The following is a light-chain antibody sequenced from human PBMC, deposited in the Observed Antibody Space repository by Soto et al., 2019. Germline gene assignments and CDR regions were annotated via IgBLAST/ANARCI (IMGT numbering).Light chain of an antibody. Sequence: DLQMTQSPSSLSASVGDRVTIACRASQGISNYVAWYQQKPGKVPKLLIYAASTLQSGVPSRFSGSGSGTDFTLTISSLQPEDVATYYCQKYNRVPRTFGQGTKVEIK. V-gene: IGKV1-27*01. CDR1: QGISNY. CDR2: AAS. J-gene: IGKJ1*01. CDR3: QKYNRVPRT.